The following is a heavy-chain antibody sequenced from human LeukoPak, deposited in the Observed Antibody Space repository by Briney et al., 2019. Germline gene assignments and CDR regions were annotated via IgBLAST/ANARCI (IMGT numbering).Heavy chain of an antibody. V-gene: IGHV4-38-2*02. Sequence: PSETLSLTCTVSGYSISSGYYWGWIRQPPGKGLEWIGSIYHSGSTYYNPSLKSRVTISVDTSKNQFSLKLSSVTAADTAVYYCARDQYYYDSSGYYKGFLYYYYYMDVWGKGTTVTISS. CDR1: GYSISSGYY. CDR2: IYHSGST. CDR3: ARDQYYYDSSGYYKGFLYYYYYMDV. J-gene: IGHJ6*03. D-gene: IGHD3-22*01.